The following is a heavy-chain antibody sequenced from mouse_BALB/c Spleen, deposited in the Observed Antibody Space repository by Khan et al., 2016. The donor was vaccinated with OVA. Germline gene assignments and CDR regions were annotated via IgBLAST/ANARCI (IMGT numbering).Heavy chain of an antibody. Sequence: IQLVQSGAEFVKPGASVKLSCTASGFNIEDTYIHWVKQRPEQGLEWIGKIDPANGKTNYDPKFQGKATITADTSSNTAYLHLSSLTSEDTVVYYCAHSLLLYAMDYWGHGTSVTVSS. D-gene: IGHD1-2*01. V-gene: IGHV14-3*02. J-gene: IGHJ4*01. CDR1: GFNIEDTY. CDR2: IDPANGKT. CDR3: AHSLLLYAMDY.